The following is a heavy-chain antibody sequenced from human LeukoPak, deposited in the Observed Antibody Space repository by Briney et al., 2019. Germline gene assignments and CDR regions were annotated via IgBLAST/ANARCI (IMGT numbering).Heavy chain of an antibody. Sequence: SETLSLTCTVSGGSISSYYWSWIRQPPGKGLEWIGYIYYSGSTNYNPSLKSRVTISVDTSKNQFSLKLSSVTAADTAVYYCARTLRGSYYIDYWGQGTLVTVSS. CDR3: ARTLRGSYYIDY. CDR1: GGSISSYY. CDR2: IYYSGST. D-gene: IGHD1-26*01. V-gene: IGHV4-59*01. J-gene: IGHJ4*02.